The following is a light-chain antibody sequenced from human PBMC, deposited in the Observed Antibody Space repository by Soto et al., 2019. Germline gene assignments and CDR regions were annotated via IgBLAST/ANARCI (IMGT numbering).Light chain of an antibody. CDR2: TAS. CDR3: QQYGRSPAT. V-gene: IGKV3-20*01. Sequence: IVLTQSPGTLSLSPGERATLSCRASQSVSNNYLAWYQRKPGQTPRLLIYTASSRAAGVPDRFSGSRSGTDFTLTISRLEPGDFAVYYCQQYGRSPATFGQGTKV. J-gene: IGKJ1*01. CDR1: QSVSNNY.